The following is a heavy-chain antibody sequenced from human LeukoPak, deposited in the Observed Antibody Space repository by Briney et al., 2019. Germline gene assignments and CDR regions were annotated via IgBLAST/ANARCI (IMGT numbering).Heavy chain of an antibody. D-gene: IGHD5-18*01. CDR3: AKDTASSWWYFDL. CDR2: ISGSDGTT. CDR1: GFTFSSYA. Sequence: GGSLRLSCAASGFTFSSYAMSWVRQAPGKGLEWVSSISGSDGTTYYADSVKGRFTISRDNSKNTLYLQMNSLGAEDTAVYYCAKDTASSWWYFDLWGRGTLVTVSS. V-gene: IGHV3-23*01. J-gene: IGHJ2*01.